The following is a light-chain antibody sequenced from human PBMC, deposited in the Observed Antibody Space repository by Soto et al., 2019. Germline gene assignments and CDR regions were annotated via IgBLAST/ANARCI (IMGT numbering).Light chain of an antibody. V-gene: IGKV3-15*01. J-gene: IGKJ1*01. Sequence: EIVLTQSPATLSLSPGERATLSCRASQSVNNYLAWYQQKPGQAPRLLIYDTSDRATGVPARFSGAGSGTEFTLTISSLQSEDFALYYCQQYNDWPLTFGQGNKVDIK. CDR2: DTS. CDR1: QSVNNY. CDR3: QQYNDWPLT.